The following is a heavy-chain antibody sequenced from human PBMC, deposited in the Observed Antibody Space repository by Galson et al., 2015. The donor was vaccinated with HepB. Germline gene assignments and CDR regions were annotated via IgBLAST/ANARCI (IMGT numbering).Heavy chain of an antibody. D-gene: IGHD6-19*01. Sequence: QSGAEVKKPGESLKISCKGSGYNFTNYWIGWVRQMPGKGLEWMGIIYPDDSDTRYSPSFQGQVTINSDTSRNQFSLQLNSVTPEDTAVYYCARQYGSVFDSWGQGTLVTVSS. CDR3: ARQYGSVFDS. CDR1: GYNFTNYW. CDR2: IYPDDSDT. V-gene: IGHV5-51*01. J-gene: IGHJ4*02.